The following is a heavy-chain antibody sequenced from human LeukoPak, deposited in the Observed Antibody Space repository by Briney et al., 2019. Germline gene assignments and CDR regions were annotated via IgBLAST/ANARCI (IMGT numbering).Heavy chain of an antibody. Sequence: ASVKVSCKASGYTFTGYYMHWVRQAPGQGLEWLGWINPNSGGTNYAQKFQGRVTMTRDTSISTAYMELSRLRSDDTAVYYCAREPVVVVAADDLVGDYWGQGTLVTVSS. D-gene: IGHD2-15*01. V-gene: IGHV1-2*02. J-gene: IGHJ4*02. CDR1: GYTFTGYY. CDR2: INPNSGGT. CDR3: AREPVVVVAADDLVGDY.